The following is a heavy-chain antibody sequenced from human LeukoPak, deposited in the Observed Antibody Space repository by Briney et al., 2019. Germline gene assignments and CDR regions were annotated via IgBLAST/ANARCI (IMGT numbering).Heavy chain of an antibody. CDR1: GYTFTSYG. J-gene: IGHJ4*02. CDR2: ISAYNGNT. D-gene: IGHD1-20*01. V-gene: IGHV1-18*01. Sequence: ASVKVSCKASGYTFTSYGISWVRQAPGQGLEWMGWISAYNGNTKYAQKLQGRVTMTTDTYTSTAYMELRSLRSDDTAVYYCARGEGGNWNDDDSYGDYWGQGTLVTVSS. CDR3: ARGEGGNWNDDDSYGDY.